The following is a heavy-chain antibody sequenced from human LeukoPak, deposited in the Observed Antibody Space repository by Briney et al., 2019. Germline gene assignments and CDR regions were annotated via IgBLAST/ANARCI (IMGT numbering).Heavy chain of an antibody. D-gene: IGHD3-16*01. CDR2: IYPGDSDT. CDR1: GSIFTNYW. CDR3: ARPSPKYLGELL. V-gene: IGHV5-51*01. J-gene: IGHJ3*01. Sequence: GESPQISCKGSGSIFTNYWIGGVRQLPGKGLEWMGIIYPGDSDTRYSPSFQGQVTISADKSISTAYLQWSSLKASDTAMYYCARPSPKYLGELLWGQGTMVTVSS.